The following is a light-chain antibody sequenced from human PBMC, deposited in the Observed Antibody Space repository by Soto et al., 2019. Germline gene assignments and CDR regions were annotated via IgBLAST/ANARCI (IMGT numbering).Light chain of an antibody. Sequence: QSVLTQPPSASGSPGQSVTISCTGTSSDVGGYNYVSWYQQHPGKAPKLMIYEVSKRPSGVPDRFSGSKSGNTASLTLSGLQAEDEADYYCSSYAGSNNFVFGGGTKLTVL. V-gene: IGLV2-8*01. CDR1: SSDVGGYNY. CDR2: EVS. J-gene: IGLJ2*01. CDR3: SSYAGSNNFV.